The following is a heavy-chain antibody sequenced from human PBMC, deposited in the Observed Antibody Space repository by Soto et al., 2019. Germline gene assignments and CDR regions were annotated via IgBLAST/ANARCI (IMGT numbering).Heavy chain of an antibody. J-gene: IGHJ6*02. D-gene: IGHD2-15*01. V-gene: IGHV3-49*04. Sequence: GCLRRSCPASGCTFGDYAVNGVRQAPGKGLEWVGFIRSKAYGGTPGYAASVRGRFTISRDDSKSIAYLQMNSLKTEDTAVFYCARSLLNGMDVWGQGTKVTVYS. CDR2: IRSKAYGGTP. CDR1: GCTFGDYA. CDR3: ARSLLNGMDV.